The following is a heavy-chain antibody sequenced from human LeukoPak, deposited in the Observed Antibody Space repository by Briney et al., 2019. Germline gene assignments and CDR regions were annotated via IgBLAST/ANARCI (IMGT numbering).Heavy chain of an antibody. J-gene: IGHJ3*02. CDR1: GGSISSHY. D-gene: IGHD3-3*01. CDR2: IYYSGST. V-gene: IGHV4-59*11. Sequence: PSETLSLTCTVSGGSISSHYWSWIRQPPGKGLEWIGYIYYSGSTNYNPSLKSRVTISVDTSKNQFSLKLSSVTAADTAMYYCARVGSYYDFWSGYRPIDAFDIWGQGTMVTVSS. CDR3: ARVGSYYDFWSGYRPIDAFDI.